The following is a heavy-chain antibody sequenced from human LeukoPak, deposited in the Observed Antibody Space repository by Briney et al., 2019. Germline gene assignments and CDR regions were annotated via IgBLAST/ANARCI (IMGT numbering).Heavy chain of an antibody. Sequence: ASVNVSCKASGGSFTSYGISWVRHAPGQGLERVGRSFPIFGTANYAQKFQDRLNNPADTSTSIVYTELSSLRSEDTAVYYCARRTTRVAFDIWGQGTMVTVSS. CDR3: ARRTTRVAFDI. D-gene: IGHD2-2*01. CDR1: GGSFTSYG. V-gene: IGHV1-69*06. J-gene: IGHJ3*02. CDR2: SFPIFGTA.